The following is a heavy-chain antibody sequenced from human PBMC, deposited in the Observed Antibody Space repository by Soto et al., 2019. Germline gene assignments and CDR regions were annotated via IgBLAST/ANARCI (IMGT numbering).Heavy chain of an antibody. V-gene: IGHV3-23*01. CDR3: AKDRGVYSSSSENDY. CDR2: ISGSGGST. CDR1: GFTFSSYA. Sequence: GGSLRLSCAASGFTFSSYAMSWVRQAPGKGLEWVSAISGSGGSTYYADSVKGRFTISRDNSKNTLYLQMNSLRAEDTAVYYCAKDRGVYSSSSENDYWGQGTLVTVSS. D-gene: IGHD6-6*01. J-gene: IGHJ4*02.